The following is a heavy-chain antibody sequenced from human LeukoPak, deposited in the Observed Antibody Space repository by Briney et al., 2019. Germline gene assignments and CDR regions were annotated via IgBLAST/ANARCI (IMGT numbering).Heavy chain of an antibody. CDR2: ISWNGGNI. CDR1: GLTFDDYA. J-gene: IGHJ4*02. V-gene: IGHV3-9*01. D-gene: IGHD3-22*01. CDR3: ARDLQDPVTYYHDSSGQLKAQGIDY. Sequence: GGSLRLSCVVSGLTFDDYAMHWVRQAPVKGLEWISGISWNGGNIIYGDFVKGRFTISRDNAKNSLYLQMNSLRAEDTAVYYCARDLQDPVTYYHDSSGQLKAQGIDYWGQGTLVTVSS.